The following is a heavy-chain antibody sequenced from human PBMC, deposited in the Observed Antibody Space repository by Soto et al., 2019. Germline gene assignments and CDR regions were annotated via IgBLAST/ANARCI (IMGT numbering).Heavy chain of an antibody. CDR2: IYYSGST. Sequence: ALETLSLTCTVSGGSISSYYWNWIRQPPGKGLEWIGYIYYSGSTNYKPSLKSRVTISVDTSKNQFSLKLSSVTAADTAVYYCARLGLGYCSGGSCRGAFDIWGQGTMVTVS. J-gene: IGHJ3*02. CDR1: GGSISSYY. V-gene: IGHV4-59*01. D-gene: IGHD2-15*01. CDR3: ARLGLGYCSGGSCRGAFDI.